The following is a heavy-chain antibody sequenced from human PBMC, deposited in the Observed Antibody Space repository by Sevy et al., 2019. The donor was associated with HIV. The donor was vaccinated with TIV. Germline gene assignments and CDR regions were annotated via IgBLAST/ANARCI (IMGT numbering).Heavy chain of an antibody. CDR3: ARDLPHLLPWELSRGSDY. V-gene: IGHV3-30*04. CDR1: GFTFSSYA. CDR2: ISHDEILK. D-gene: IGHD3-16*01. Sequence: GGSLRLSCAASGFTFSSYALHWFRQAPGKGLEWVAVISHDEILKEYADSVKGRFTISRDSSKKTIYLEMNSLRPEDTAVYYCARDLPHLLPWELSRGSDYWGQGTLVTVSS. J-gene: IGHJ4*02.